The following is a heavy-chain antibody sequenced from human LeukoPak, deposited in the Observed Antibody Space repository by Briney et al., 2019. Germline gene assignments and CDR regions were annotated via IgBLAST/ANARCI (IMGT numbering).Heavy chain of an antibody. D-gene: IGHD6-6*01. CDR3: ARRAYGRSSSIFDN. CDR1: GGTFSSYA. Sequence: ASVKVSCKASGGTFSSYAISWVRQAPGQGLEWMGGIIPIFGTANYAQKFQGRVTITADESTSTAYMELSSLRSEDTAVFYCARRAYGRSSSIFDNWGQGTLVTVSS. V-gene: IGHV1-69*13. J-gene: IGHJ4*02. CDR2: IIPIFGTA.